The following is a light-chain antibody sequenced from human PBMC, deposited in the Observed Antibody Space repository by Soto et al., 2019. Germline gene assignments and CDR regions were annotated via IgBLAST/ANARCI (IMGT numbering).Light chain of an antibody. J-gene: IGLJ1*01. CDR3: SSYTGNRDFYV. CDR1: SSDVGRFNF. Sequence: QSVLTQPPSASGSPGQSVTISCTGTSSDVGRFNFVSWYQQHPGKAPRLLIYEVTKRPSGVPDRFSGSKSGNAASLTVSGLQAVDEADYFCSSYTGNRDFYVFGTGTKVTVL. CDR2: EVT. V-gene: IGLV2-8*01.